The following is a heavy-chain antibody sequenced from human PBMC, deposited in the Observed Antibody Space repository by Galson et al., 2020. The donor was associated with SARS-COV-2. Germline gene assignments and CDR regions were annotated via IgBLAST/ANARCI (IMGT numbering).Heavy chain of an antibody. CDR1: GFTFSSYS. D-gene: IGHD3-10*01. Sequence: GESLKISCAASGFTFSSYSMNWVRQAPGKGLEWVSYISSSSSTIYYADSVKGRFTISRDNAKNSLYLQMNSLRDEDTAVYYCARDRPIYGSGSYLDYWGQGTLVTVSS. CDR3: ARDRPIYGSGSYLDY. V-gene: IGHV3-48*02. CDR2: ISSSSSTI. J-gene: IGHJ4*02.